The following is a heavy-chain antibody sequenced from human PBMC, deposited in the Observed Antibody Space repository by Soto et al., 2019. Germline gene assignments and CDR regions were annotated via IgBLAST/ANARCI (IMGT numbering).Heavy chain of an antibody. CDR1: GFSLSNSGVG. CDR3: AHEENFCSGGSCYFMRGGWFDP. J-gene: IGHJ5*02. D-gene: IGHD2-15*01. Sequence: SGPTLVNPTQTLRLTFTFSGFSLSNSGVGVGWIRQPPGKALEWLALIYWDDDKRYSPSLKSRLTITKDTSKNQVVLTMTNMDPVDTATYYRAHEENFCSGGSCYFMRGGWFDPWGQGTLVTVSS. CDR2: IYWDDDK. V-gene: IGHV2-5*02.